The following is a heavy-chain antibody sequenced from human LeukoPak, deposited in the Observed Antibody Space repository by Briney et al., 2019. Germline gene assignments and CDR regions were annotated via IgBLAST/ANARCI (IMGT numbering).Heavy chain of an antibody. CDR2: INHSGST. CDR3: ARQWHALNWFDP. D-gene: IGHD6-19*01. Sequence: SETLSLTCAVYGGSFSGYYWSWIRQPPRKGLEWIGEINHSGSTNYNPSLKSRVTISVDTSKNQFSLKLSSVTAADTAVYYCARQWHALNWFDPWGQGTLVTVSS. J-gene: IGHJ5*02. V-gene: IGHV4-34*01. CDR1: GGSFSGYY.